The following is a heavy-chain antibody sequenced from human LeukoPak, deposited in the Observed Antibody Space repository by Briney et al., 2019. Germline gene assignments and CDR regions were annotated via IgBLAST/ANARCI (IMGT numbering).Heavy chain of an antibody. CDR1: GGSISSGGYS. CDR2: IYYSGST. Sequence: PAQTLSLTCAVSGGSISSGGYSWSRIRQPPGKGLEWIGYIYYSGSTYYNPSLKSRVTISVDTSKNQFSLKLSSVTAADTAVYYCARGRGESWFDPWGQGTLATVSS. D-gene: IGHD2-21*01. CDR3: ARGRGESWFDP. V-gene: IGHV4-30-4*07. J-gene: IGHJ5*02.